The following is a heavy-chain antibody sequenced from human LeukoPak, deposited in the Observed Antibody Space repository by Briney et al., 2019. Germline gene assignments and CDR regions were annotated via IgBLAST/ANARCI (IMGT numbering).Heavy chain of an antibody. J-gene: IGHJ6*03. V-gene: IGHV4-39*07. CDR2: IYYSGRT. CDR3: ARETSTYYDFWSGYYTTYYYYMDV. Sequence: SETLSFTGTASGGSISSSSYYWGWIRQPPGKGLGWIGSIYYSGRTYYNPSLKSRVTISVDTSKNQFSLKLSSVTAADTAVYYCARETSTYYDFWSGYYTTYYYYMDVWGKGTTVTVSS. D-gene: IGHD3-3*01. CDR1: GGSISSSSYY.